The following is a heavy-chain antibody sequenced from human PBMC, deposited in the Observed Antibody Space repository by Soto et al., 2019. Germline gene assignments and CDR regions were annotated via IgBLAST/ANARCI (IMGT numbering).Heavy chain of an antibody. J-gene: IGHJ4*02. CDR3: ARDRITIFGVVKYYFDY. CDR1: GYTFTSYA. CDR2: INAGNGNT. D-gene: IGHD3-3*01. V-gene: IGHV1-3*01. Sequence: GASVKVSCKASGYTFTSYAMHWVRQAPGQRLEWMGWINAGNGNTKYSQKFQGRVTITRDTSASTAYMELSSLRSEDTAVYYCARDRITIFGVVKYYFDYWGQGTLVTVSS.